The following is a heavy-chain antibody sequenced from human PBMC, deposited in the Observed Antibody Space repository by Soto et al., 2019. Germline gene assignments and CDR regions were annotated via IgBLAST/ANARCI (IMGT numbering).Heavy chain of an antibody. J-gene: IGHJ4*02. V-gene: IGHV4-39*01. CDR1: GGSIRTYIYH. D-gene: IGHD3-22*01. CDR2: SHYSGRP. CDR3: ASQYYYDSSGYYGVY. Sequence: SEDRLLPYTVSGGSIRTYIYHWGWIRPAHGKGPEWIGNSHYSGRPYYDSALKSRVTISVDTSKNQFSLRLSSVTAADTAMYYCASQYYYDSSGYYGVYRGRGSLVTVSS.